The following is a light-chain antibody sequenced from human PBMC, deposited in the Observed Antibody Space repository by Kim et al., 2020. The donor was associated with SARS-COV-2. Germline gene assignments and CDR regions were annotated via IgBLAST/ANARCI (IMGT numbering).Light chain of an antibody. CDR2: RDS. J-gene: IGLJ2*01. CDR3: QVWDSSTAWV. CDR1: NIGNEH. V-gene: IGLV3-9*01. Sequence: VALGQTARITCGGNNIGNEHVLWYQQKPGQAPMLVIYRDSNRPSGIPERFSGSNSQNTATLTISRAQAGDEADYYCQVWDSSTAWVFGGGTQLTVL.